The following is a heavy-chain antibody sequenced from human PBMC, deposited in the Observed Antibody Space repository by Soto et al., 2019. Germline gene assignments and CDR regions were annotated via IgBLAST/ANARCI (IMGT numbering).Heavy chain of an antibody. CDR1: GGTFGSDS. CDR3: ARDRTDSGYYTNWLDP. Sequence: SVKVSCKASGGTFGSDSITWVRQAPGQGLEWVGRIIPIFGTTNYAQNLQGRVTISADKSTLTSYMELHSLTSDDTALYYCARDRTDSGYYTNWLDPWGQGTQVTVSS. J-gene: IGHJ5*02. CDR2: IIPIFGTT. D-gene: IGHD3-22*01. V-gene: IGHV1-69*06.